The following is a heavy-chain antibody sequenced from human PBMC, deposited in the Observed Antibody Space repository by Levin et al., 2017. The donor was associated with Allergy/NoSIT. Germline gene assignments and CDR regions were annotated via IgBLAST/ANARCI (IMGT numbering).Heavy chain of an antibody. Sequence: PSETLSLTCSVSGGSIINYYWNWIRQSPEKGLEWIGYVYYTGATSYNPSLKSRVTMSLDTTKSPFSLKLTSVTAADTAGDFCARSNWNFPFDYWGQGSRVTVSS. CDR2: VYYTGAT. CDR3: ARSNWNFPFDY. CDR1: GGSIINYY. V-gene: IGHV4-59*13. D-gene: IGHD1-20*01. J-gene: IGHJ4*02.